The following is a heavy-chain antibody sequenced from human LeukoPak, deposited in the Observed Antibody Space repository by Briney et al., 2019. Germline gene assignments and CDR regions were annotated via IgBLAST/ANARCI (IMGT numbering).Heavy chain of an antibody. CDR1: GGSISSYY. Sequence: PSETLCLTCTVSGGSISSYYWSWIRQPPGKGLEWIGYIYYSGSTNYNPSLKSRVTISVDTSKNQFSLKLSSVTAADTAVYYCASWGSGLDPWGQGTLVTVSS. CDR2: IYYSGST. V-gene: IGHV4-59*01. CDR3: ASWGSGLDP. D-gene: IGHD1-26*01. J-gene: IGHJ5*02.